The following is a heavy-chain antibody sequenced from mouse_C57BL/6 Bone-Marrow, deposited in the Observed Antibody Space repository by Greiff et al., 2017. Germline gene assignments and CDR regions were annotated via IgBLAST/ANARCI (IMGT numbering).Heavy chain of an antibody. J-gene: IGHJ4*01. CDR2: LDPETGGT. CDR3: TRYYGSSPYYAMDY. V-gene: IGHV1-15*01. Sequence: QVQLQQSGAELVRPGASVTLSCKASGYTFTDYEMHWVKQTPVHGLEWIGALDPETGGTAYNQKFKGKAILTADKSSSTAYMELRSLTSEDSAVYYCTRYYGSSPYYAMDYWGQGTSVTVSS. D-gene: IGHD1-1*01. CDR1: GYTFTDYE.